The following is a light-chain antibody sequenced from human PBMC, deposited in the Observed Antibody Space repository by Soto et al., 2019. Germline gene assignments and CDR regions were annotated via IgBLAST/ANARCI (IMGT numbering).Light chain of an antibody. CDR2: GAS. J-gene: IGKJ1*01. V-gene: IGKV3-15*01. CDR3: QEYNKCPRT. CDR1: ESVAGH. Sequence: EILMTQSPATLSVSPGERATLSCRASESVAGHLAWYQQKPGQAPRLLIHGASIRATGIPVRFSGSGSGTELTLTLMSLQSEHWAENYCQEYNKCPRTFGQGNK.